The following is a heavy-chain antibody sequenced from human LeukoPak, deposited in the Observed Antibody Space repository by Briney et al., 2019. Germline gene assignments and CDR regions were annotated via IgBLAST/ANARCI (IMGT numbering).Heavy chain of an antibody. Sequence: PSETLSLTCTVSGGSISSYYWSWIRQPPGKGLEWIGSIYYSGSTYYNPSLKSRVTISVDTSKNQFSLKLSSVTAADTAVYYCARLEYSSSSFDYWGQGTLVTVSS. V-gene: IGHV4-59*05. CDR2: IYYSGST. D-gene: IGHD6-6*01. J-gene: IGHJ4*02. CDR3: ARLEYSSSSFDY. CDR1: GGSISSYY.